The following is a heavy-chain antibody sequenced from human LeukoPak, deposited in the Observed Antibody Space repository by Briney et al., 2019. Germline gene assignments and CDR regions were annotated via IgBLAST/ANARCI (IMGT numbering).Heavy chain of an antibody. Sequence: GGSLRLSCAASGFTFHDYAMHWVRQAPGKGLEWVSGISWNSGSIGYADSVKGRFTISRDNAKNSLYLQMNSLRAEDTALYYCAKGTLPDYWGQGTLVTVSS. V-gene: IGHV3-9*01. CDR1: GFTFHDYA. CDR3: AKGTLPDY. CDR2: ISWNSGSI. J-gene: IGHJ4*02.